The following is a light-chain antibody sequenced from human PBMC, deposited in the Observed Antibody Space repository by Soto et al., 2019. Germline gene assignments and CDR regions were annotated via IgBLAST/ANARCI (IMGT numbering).Light chain of an antibody. CDR3: SSYVTGNSLI. V-gene: IGLV2-8*01. CDR2: ELS. J-gene: IGLJ2*01. CDR1: SRDVGGHDY. Sequence: QSALTQPPSASGYPGQSVTISCTGTSRDVGGHDYVSWYQQHPGKAPKLMIYELSKRPSGVPDRFSGSKSGNTASLTVSGLQAEDEADYYCSSYVTGNSLIFGGGTKLTVL.